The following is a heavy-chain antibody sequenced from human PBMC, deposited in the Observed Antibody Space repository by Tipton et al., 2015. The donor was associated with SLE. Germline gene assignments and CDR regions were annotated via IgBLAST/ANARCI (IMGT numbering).Heavy chain of an antibody. D-gene: IGHD6-19*01. V-gene: IGHV1-18*04. CDR3: ARMRSSGWYQGFDY. J-gene: IGHJ4*02. Sequence: QLVQSGAEVKKPGESLRISCKASGYSFTGYYMHWVRQAPGQGLEWMGWISAYNGNTNYTQKLQGRVTMTTDTSTRTAYMELRSLRSDDTAVYYCARMRSSGWYQGFDYWGQGTLVTVSS. CDR2: ISAYNGNT. CDR1: GYSFTGYY.